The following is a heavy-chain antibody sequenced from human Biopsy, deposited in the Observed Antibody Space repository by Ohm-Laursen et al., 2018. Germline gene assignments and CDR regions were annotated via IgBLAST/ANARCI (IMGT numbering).Heavy chain of an antibody. CDR3: ARNTGWYGDLYYFDY. CDR1: GYSVTSYY. CDR2: INPSGSTT. Sequence: ASVKVSCKASGYSVTSYYMHWVRQAPGQGLEWMGMINPSGSTTSYPQIFQGRVTMTRDTSKSTVYMELSSLRSADTAVYFCARNTGWYGDLYYFDYWGQGTLVTVSS. J-gene: IGHJ4*02. V-gene: IGHV1-46*01. D-gene: IGHD6-19*01.